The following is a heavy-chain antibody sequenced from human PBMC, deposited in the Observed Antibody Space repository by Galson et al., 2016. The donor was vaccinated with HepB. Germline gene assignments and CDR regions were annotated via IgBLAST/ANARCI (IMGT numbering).Heavy chain of an antibody. CDR1: GASISSSF. Sequence: SETLSLTCTVSGASISSSFWSWIRQPAGKGLEWIGRFYISGSSYRPSPRGRVTMSADTSKNQFSLKLTSVTAADTAVYYCARGAAGPQGEAFDIWGQGTMVTVSS. V-gene: IGHV4-4*07. CDR3: ARGAAGPQGEAFDI. D-gene: IGHD3-16*01. J-gene: IGHJ3*02. CDR2: FYISGS.